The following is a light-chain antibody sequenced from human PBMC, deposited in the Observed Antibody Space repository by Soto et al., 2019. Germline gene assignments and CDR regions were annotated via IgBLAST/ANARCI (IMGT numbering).Light chain of an antibody. CDR3: QQYDKWPIN. J-gene: IGKJ5*01. Sequence: ERVLTGSPATLSVSPVERATLYFKASQSLSSHLAWYQPKPGQAPRLLIYGASTRATGVPARFSGSGSETEFTLTISSLQSEDFAVYSCQQYDKWPINCGQGTRREL. CDR1: QSLSSH. V-gene: IGKV3-15*01. CDR2: GAS.